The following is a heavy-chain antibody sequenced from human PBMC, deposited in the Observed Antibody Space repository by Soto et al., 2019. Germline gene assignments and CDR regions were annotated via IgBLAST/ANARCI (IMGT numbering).Heavy chain of an antibody. CDR2: ISYDGSNK. J-gene: IGHJ1*01. CDR1: GFTFSSYA. CDR3: ARDLSSSWYPEYFQH. V-gene: IGHV3-30-3*01. Sequence: GGSLRLSCAASGFTFSSYAMHWVRQAPGKVLEWVAVISYDGSNKYYADSVKGRFTISRDNSKNTLYLQMNSLRAEDTAVYYCARDLSSSWYPEYFQHWGQGTLVTVSS. D-gene: IGHD6-13*01.